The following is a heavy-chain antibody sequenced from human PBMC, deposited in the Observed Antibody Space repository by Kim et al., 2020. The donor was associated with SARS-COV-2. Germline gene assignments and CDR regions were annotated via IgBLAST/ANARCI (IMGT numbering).Heavy chain of an antibody. Sequence: SETLSLTCTVSGGSISSGGYYWSWIRQHPGKGLEWIGYIYYSGSTYYNPSLKSRVTISVDTSKNQFSLKLSSVTAADTAVYYCARTKDIVVVVADDRGGAFDIWGQGTMVTVSS. CDR2: IYYSGST. CDR3: ARTKDIVVVVADDRGGAFDI. D-gene: IGHD2-15*01. CDR1: GGSISSGGYY. V-gene: IGHV4-31*03. J-gene: IGHJ3*02.